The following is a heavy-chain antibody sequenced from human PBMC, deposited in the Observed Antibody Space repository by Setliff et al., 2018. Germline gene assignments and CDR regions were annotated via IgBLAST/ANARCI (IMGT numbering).Heavy chain of an antibody. CDR1: GYTFTTHG. J-gene: IGHJ3*01. CDR2: ISTDDGDA. V-gene: IGHV1-18*01. D-gene: IGHD2-21*02. CDR3: ARDWFCSGGDCSDVFDF. Sequence: ASVKVSCKASGYTFTTHGISWVRQAPGQGLEWMGWISTDDGDANFAQKFQGRVTLTTDTSTGTAYMELRSLTFDDTAVYYCARDWFCSGGDCSDVFDFWGQGTMVTV.